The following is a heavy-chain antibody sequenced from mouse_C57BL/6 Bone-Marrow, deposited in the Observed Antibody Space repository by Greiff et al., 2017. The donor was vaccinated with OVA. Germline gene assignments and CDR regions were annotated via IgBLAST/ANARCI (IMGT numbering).Heavy chain of an antibody. CDR3: ASTTVVGPGAMDY. D-gene: IGHD1-1*01. CDR2: IRNKANGYTT. Sequence: DVHLVESGGGLVQPGGSLSLSCAASGFTFTDYYMSWVRQPPGKALEWLGFIRNKANGYTTEYSASVKGRFTISRDNSQSILYLQMNALRAEDSATYYCASTTVVGPGAMDYWGQGTSVTVSS. J-gene: IGHJ4*01. CDR1: GFTFTDYY. V-gene: IGHV7-3*01.